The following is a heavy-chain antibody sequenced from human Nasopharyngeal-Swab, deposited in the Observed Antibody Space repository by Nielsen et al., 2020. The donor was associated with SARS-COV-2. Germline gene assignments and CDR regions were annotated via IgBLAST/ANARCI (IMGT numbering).Heavy chain of an antibody. D-gene: IGHD3-3*01. CDR3: ARDSDFWRGYYTRYFDL. Sequence: WIRQPPGKGLEWIGHIYYSGSTNYNPSLKSRVTISLDTSKIQLSLKLSSVTAADTAVYYCARDSDFWRGYYTRYFDLWGRGTLVTVSS. J-gene: IGHJ2*01. CDR2: IYYSGST. V-gene: IGHV4-59*01.